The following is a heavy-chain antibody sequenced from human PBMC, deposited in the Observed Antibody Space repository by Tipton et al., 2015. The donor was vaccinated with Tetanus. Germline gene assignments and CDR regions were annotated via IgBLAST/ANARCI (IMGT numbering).Heavy chain of an antibody. J-gene: IGHJ3*02. D-gene: IGHD2-15*01. CDR1: GYSFTSYW. Sequence: QLVQSGAKVKKPGESLKISCKGSGYSFTSYWIGWVRQMTGRGLEWMGIIYPGASDTTYSPPFQGQVTISADKFISTAYLQWSSLKASDTAMYYCASAVVVAATYGGAFDIWGQGTMVTVSS. CDR2: IYPGASDT. V-gene: IGHV5-51*01. CDR3: ASAVVVAATYGGAFDI.